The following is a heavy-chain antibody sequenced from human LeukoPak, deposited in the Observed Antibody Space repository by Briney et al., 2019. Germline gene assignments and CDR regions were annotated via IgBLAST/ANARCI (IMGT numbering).Heavy chain of an antibody. Sequence: ASVKVSCKSSGYTFTSYDINWVRQATGQGLEWMGWMSPNSGNTGYAQKFQGRVTMTRNTSISTAYMELSSLRSEDTAVYYCARGYYSSGWPDAFDIWGQGTMVTVS. V-gene: IGHV1-8*01. D-gene: IGHD6-19*01. CDR3: ARGYYSSGWPDAFDI. CDR2: MSPNSGNT. J-gene: IGHJ3*02. CDR1: GYTFTSYD.